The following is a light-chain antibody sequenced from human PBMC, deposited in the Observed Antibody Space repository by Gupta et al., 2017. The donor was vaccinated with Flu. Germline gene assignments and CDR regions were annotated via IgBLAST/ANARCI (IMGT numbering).Light chain of an antibody. CDR2: DAS. CDR1: QSVSSY. CDR3: QHRSNWHS. V-gene: IGKV3-11*01. Sequence: EIVLTQSPATLSLSPVERATLSCRASQSVSSYLAWYQQKPGQAPRLLIYDASNRATGIPARFSGRGSETDFTLTSSIREDEDFAACYVQHRSNWHSFGGGTKLEIK. J-gene: IGKJ4*01.